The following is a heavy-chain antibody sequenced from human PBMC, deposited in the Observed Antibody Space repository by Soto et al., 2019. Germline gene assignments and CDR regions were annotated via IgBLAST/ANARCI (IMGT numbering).Heavy chain of an antibody. CDR3: TRDASRDSSARGWFDP. Sequence: GSLLLSCSASGFTFRSFTMNWVRQAPGKGLEWVSTISSNSAYIYYTDALRGRFTISRDNAKNSLHLQMNSLRAEDTAVYYCTRDASRDSSARGWFDPWGPGTLVTVYS. CDR1: GFTFRSFT. CDR2: ISSNSAYI. V-gene: IGHV3-21*01. J-gene: IGHJ5*02. D-gene: IGHD6-13*01.